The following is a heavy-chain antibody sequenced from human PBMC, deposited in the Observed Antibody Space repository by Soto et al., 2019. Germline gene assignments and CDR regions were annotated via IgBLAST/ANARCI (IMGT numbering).Heavy chain of an antibody. CDR2: IYYSGST. D-gene: IGHD2-2*01. CDR3: ARVSGDIVVVPAAIEYYYYYYHMDV. J-gene: IGHJ6*03. V-gene: IGHV4-31*03. Sequence: SETLSLTCTVSGGSISSGGYYWSWIRQHPGKGLEWIGYIYYSGSTYYNPSLKSRVTISVDTSKNQFSLKLSSVTAADTAVYYCARVSGDIVVVPAAIEYYYYYYHMDVWGKGTTVTVSS. CDR1: GGSISSGGYY.